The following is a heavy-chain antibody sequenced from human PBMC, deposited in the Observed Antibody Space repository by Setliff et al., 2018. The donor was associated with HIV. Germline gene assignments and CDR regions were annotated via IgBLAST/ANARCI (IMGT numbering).Heavy chain of an antibody. J-gene: IGHJ1*01. V-gene: IGHV4-31*03. D-gene: IGHD1-26*01. CDR3: ARARFIVGAGAYFQH. Sequence: SETLSLTCTLPTESISRGDYQWSWIRQHPGKGLEWIGYIFYNGKTYYHPSLKSRVTISVDTSKKQFSLNLTSVTAADTAIYYCARARFIVGAGAYFQHWGQGTLVTVSS. CDR2: IFYNGKT. CDR1: TESISRGDYQ.